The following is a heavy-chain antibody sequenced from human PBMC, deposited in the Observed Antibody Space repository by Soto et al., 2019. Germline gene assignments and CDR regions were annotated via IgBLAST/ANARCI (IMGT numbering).Heavy chain of an antibody. CDR3: AKECLYDSSGWSFDY. CDR2: ISYDGSNK. J-gene: IGHJ4*02. Sequence: QVQLVESGGGVVQPGRSLRLSCAASGFTFSSYGMHWVRQAPGKGLEWVAVISYDGSNKYYADSVKGRFTISRDNSKNTLYLQMNSLRAEDTAVYHSAKECLYDSSGWSFDYWGQGTLVTASS. V-gene: IGHV3-30*18. D-gene: IGHD3-22*01. CDR1: GFTFSSYG.